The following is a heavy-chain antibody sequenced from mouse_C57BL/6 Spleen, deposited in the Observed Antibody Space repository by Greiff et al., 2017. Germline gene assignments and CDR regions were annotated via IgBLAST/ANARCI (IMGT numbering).Heavy chain of an antibody. Sequence: QVQLQQSGAELVRPGTSVTMSCKASGYTFTNYWIGWAKQRPGHGLEWIGDIYPGGGYTNYNEKFKGKATLTVDNSSSTAYMQFSSLTSEDSAIYCCARSGCGGAIGCRGTGTTVTVSS. V-gene: IGHV1-63*01. J-gene: IGHJ1*03. CDR1: GYTFTNYW. D-gene: IGHD1-2*01. CDR3: ARSGCGGAIGC. CDR2: IYPGGGYT.